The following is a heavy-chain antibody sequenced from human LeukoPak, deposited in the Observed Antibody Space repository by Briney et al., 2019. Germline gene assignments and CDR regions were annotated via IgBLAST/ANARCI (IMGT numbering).Heavy chain of an antibody. V-gene: IGHV4-34*01. D-gene: IGHD3-3*01. CDR1: GGSFSGYF. CDR3: ARVGLTIFGVVKGFDY. J-gene: IGHJ4*02. Sequence: PSETLSLTCAVSGGSFSGYFWSWIRQPPGKGLEWIGEINHSGDTNYNPSLKSRVTISVDTSKNQFSLKLSSVTAADTAVYYCARVGLTIFGVVKGFDYWGQGTLVTVSS. CDR2: INHSGDT.